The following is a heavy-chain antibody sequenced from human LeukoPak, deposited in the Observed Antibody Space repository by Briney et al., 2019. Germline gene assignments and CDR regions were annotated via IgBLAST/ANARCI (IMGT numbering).Heavy chain of an antibody. CDR1: GFTFSSYA. V-gene: IGHV3-23*01. J-gene: IGHJ4*02. CDR3: AKDPAYYYDSSGYFDY. CDR2: ISGSGGST. Sequence: GGSLRLSCAASGFTFSSYAMSWVRQAPGKGLEWVSAISGSGGSTYYADSVKGRFTITRDNSKNTLYLQMNSLRAEDTAVYYCAKDPAYYYDSSGYFDYWGQGTLVTVSS. D-gene: IGHD3-22*01.